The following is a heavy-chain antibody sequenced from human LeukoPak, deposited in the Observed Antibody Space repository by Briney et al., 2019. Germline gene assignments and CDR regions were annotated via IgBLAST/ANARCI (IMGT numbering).Heavy chain of an antibody. CDR3: AREVAFEPGT. CDR2: INYSGSI. CDR1: GGSIGSYY. V-gene: IGHV4-59*01. Sequence: PETLSLTCTVSGGSIGSYYWSWIRQPPGKGLEWIGYINYSGSITYNPSLKSRVTISLDISKNQFSLKLNSVTAADTAVYYCAREVAFEPGTWGQGTLVTVSS. J-gene: IGHJ4*02. D-gene: IGHD7-27*01.